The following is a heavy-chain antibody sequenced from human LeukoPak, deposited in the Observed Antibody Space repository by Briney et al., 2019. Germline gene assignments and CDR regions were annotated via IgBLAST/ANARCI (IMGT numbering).Heavy chain of an antibody. Sequence: PSETLSLTCTVSGGSISSSSYYWGWIRQPPGKGLEWIGSIYYSGSTYYNPSLKSRVTISVDTSKNQFSLKLSSVTDADTAVYYCAPYSYDSSGYYFGAFDIWGQGTMVTVSS. D-gene: IGHD3-22*01. CDR2: IYYSGST. V-gene: IGHV4-39*01. J-gene: IGHJ3*02. CDR1: GGSISSSSYY. CDR3: APYSYDSSGYYFGAFDI.